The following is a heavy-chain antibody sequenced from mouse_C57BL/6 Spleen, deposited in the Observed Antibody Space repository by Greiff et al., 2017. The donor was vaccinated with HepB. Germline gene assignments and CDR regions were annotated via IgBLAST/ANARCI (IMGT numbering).Heavy chain of an antibody. V-gene: IGHV1-81*01. CDR1: GYTFTSYG. J-gene: IGHJ4*01. CDR3: ARRDYDGAMDY. CDR2: IYHRSGNT. D-gene: IGHD2-3*01. Sequence: QVHVKQSGAELARPGASVKLSCKASGYTFTSYGISWVKQRTGQGLEWIGEIYHRSGNTYYNAKFKGKATLTADKSSSTAYMELRSLTSEDSAVYFCARRDYDGAMDYWGQGTSVTVSS.